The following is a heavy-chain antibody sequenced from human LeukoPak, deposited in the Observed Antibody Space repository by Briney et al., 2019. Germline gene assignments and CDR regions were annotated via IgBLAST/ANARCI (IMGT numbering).Heavy chain of an antibody. D-gene: IGHD3-10*01. V-gene: IGHV3-53*01. CDR3: ARVILWFGELQPHHNWFDP. J-gene: IGHJ5*02. CDR1: GGSFSGYY. CDR2: IYSGGST. Sequence: ETLSLTCAVYGGSFSGYYWSWIRQAPGKGLEWVSVIYSGGSTYYADSVKGRFTISRDNSKNTLYLQMNSLRAEDTAVYYCARVILWFGELQPHHNWFDPWGQGTLVTVSS.